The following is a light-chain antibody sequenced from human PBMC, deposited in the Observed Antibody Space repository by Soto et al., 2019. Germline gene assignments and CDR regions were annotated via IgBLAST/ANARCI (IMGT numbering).Light chain of an antibody. CDR3: SSYTTTSTVV. CDR2: DNY. V-gene: IGLV1-44*01. J-gene: IGLJ2*01. CDR1: SSNIGRHA. Sequence: QSVLTQPPSASATPGQRVTISCSGTSSNIGRHAVNWYQQLPGTAPRLLIYDNYQRPSGVPDRFSGSKSGTSASLAISGLQSEDEADYYCSSYTTTSTVVFGGGTKLTVL.